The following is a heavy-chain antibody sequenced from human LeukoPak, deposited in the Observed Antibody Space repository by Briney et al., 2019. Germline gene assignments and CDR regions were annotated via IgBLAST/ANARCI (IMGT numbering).Heavy chain of an antibody. D-gene: IGHD3-9*01. Sequence: GESLKISCQAFGYTSTSYWIGWVRQMPGKGLEWMGIIYPGDSDTKYSPSFEGRVTFSVDKSISAAYLQWSSLRASDTATYYCASSEVLPYFGCAFDIWGQGTMVTVSS. CDR2: IYPGDSDT. V-gene: IGHV5-51*01. CDR3: ASSEVLPYFGCAFDI. CDR1: GYTSTSYW. J-gene: IGHJ3*02.